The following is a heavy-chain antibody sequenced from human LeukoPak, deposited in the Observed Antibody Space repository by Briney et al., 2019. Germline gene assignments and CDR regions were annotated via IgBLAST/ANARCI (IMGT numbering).Heavy chain of an antibody. CDR3: AREPDHGYSYGSVEY. CDR2: IYTSGST. D-gene: IGHD5-18*01. J-gene: IGHJ4*02. Sequence: LSLTCTVSGGSISSGSYYWSWIRQPAGKGLEWIGRIYTSGSTNYNPSLKSRVTISVDTSKNQFSLKLSSVTAADTAVYYCAREPDHGYSYGSVEYWGQGTLVTVSS. CDR1: GGSISSGSYY. V-gene: IGHV4-61*02.